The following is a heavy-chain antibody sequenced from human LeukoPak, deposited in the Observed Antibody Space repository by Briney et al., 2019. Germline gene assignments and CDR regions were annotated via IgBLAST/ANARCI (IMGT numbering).Heavy chain of an antibody. V-gene: IGHV1-69*05. CDR2: IIPIFGTA. CDR3: ARSIAAAGPFDY. D-gene: IGHD6-13*01. Sequence: SSVKVSCKASGGTFSSYAISWVRQAPGQGLEWMGRIIPIFGTANHAQKFQGRVTITTDESTSTAYMELSSLRSEDTAVYYCARSIAAAGPFDYWGQGTLVTVSS. CDR1: GGTFSSYA. J-gene: IGHJ4*02.